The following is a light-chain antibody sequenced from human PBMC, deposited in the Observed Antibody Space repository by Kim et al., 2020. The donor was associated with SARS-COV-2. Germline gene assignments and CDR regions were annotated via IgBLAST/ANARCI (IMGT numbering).Light chain of an antibody. V-gene: IGLV2-18*02. CDR2: EVT. Sequence: QSALTQPPSVSGSPGQSVTISCTGTSSDVGAYNRVSWYRQAPGTAPKLVIYEVTSRPSGVPDHFSGSKSGNTASLIISGLQAEDEADYFCSSHTGDSYVFGSGTKVTVL. CDR1: SSDVGAYNR. CDR3: SSHTGDSYV. J-gene: IGLJ1*01.